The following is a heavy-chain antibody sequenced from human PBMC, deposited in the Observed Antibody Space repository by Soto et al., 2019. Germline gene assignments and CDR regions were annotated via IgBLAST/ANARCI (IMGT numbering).Heavy chain of an antibody. D-gene: IGHD3-10*02. Sequence: SVKVSCKACGVTFSRYAISWVRQAPGQGLEWMGGIIPIFGTANYAQKFQGRVTITADKSTSTAYMELSSLRSEDTAVYYCARALGSGSTTGYYWGQGTLVTVSS. V-gene: IGHV1-69*06. CDR3: ARALGSGSTTGYY. CDR1: GVTFSRYA. CDR2: IIPIFGTA. J-gene: IGHJ4*02.